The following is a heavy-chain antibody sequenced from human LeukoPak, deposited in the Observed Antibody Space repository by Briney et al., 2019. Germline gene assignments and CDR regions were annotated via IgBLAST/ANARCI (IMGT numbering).Heavy chain of an antibody. CDR1: GGTFSSYA. V-gene: IGHV1-69*13. CDR2: IIPIFGTA. Sequence: GASVKVSCKASGGTFSSYAISWVRQAPGQGLEWMGGIIPIFGTANYAQKFQGRVTITADESTSTAYMELSSLRSEDTAVYYCASERITMIVVGLYYFDYWGQGTLVTVSS. CDR3: ASERITMIVVGLYYFDY. D-gene: IGHD3-22*01. J-gene: IGHJ4*02.